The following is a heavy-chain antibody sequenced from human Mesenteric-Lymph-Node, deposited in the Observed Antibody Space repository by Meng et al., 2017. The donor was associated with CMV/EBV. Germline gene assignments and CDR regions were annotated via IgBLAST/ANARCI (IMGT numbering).Heavy chain of an antibody. V-gene: IGHV4-59*01. Sequence: SETLSLTCTVSGVSLSSYSWSWIRQPPGKGLEWIGYIHYSGTTNYNPSLKNRVTISVDTSKNQFSLKLSPVTAADTAVYYCAREGGAAPMFNWFDPWGQGTLVTVSS. J-gene: IGHJ5*02. CDR1: GVSLSSYS. D-gene: IGHD3-10*02. CDR3: AREGGAAPMFNWFDP. CDR2: IHYSGTT.